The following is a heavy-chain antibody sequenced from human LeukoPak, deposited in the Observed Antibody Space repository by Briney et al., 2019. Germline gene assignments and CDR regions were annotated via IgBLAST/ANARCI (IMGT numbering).Heavy chain of an antibody. CDR1: GFTFSSYS. J-gene: IGHJ3*02. Sequence: SGGSLRLSCAASGFTFSSYSMNWVRQAPGKGLEWVSYISSNSSTIYYADSVKGRFTISRDSAKNSLYLQMNSLRAEDTAVYYCARELYCGGDCYLPFDIWGQGTMVTVSS. CDR3: ARELYCGGDCYLPFDI. CDR2: ISSNSSTI. D-gene: IGHD2-21*02. V-gene: IGHV3-48*04.